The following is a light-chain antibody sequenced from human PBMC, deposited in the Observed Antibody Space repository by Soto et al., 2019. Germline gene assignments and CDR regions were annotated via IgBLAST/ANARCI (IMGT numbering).Light chain of an antibody. CDR2: GAS. V-gene: IGKV3-20*01. J-gene: IGKJ2*01. CDR1: RSVTASS. CDR3: QQYGSSPPMYT. Sequence: EIVLTQSPGTLSLSPGERATLSCGASRSVTASSLAWNQQKPGQAPRLLIYGASSRATGIPDRFSGSGSGTDFTLTISRLEPEDFAVYYCQQYGSSPPMYTFGQGTKLEIK.